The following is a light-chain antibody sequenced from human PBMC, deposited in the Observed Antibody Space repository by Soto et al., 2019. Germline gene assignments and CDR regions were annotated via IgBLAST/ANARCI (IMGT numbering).Light chain of an antibody. Sequence: QSVLTQPASVSGSPGQSITISCTGTSSDVGGYNYVSWYQHHPGKAPKLMIYDVSNRPSGVSNRFSGSKSGNTASLTISGLKAEDEADYYCSSYTSSDGVFGGGTKVTVL. J-gene: IGLJ2*01. CDR1: SSDVGGYNY. V-gene: IGLV2-14*03. CDR2: DVS. CDR3: SSYTSSDGV.